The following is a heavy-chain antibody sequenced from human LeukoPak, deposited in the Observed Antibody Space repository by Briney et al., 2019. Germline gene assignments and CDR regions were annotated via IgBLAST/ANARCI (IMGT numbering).Heavy chain of an antibody. CDR1: GFTFSDYY. CDR3: ARPAVGRAAAGNRDYYFDY. J-gene: IGHJ4*02. Sequence: PGGSLRLSCAASGFTFSDYYMSWIRQAPGKGLEWASYISSSSSYTNYADSVKGRFTISRDNAKNSLYLQMNSLRAEDTAVYYCARPAVGRAAAGNRDYYFDYWGQGTLVTVSS. D-gene: IGHD6-13*01. V-gene: IGHV3-11*03. CDR2: ISSSSSYT.